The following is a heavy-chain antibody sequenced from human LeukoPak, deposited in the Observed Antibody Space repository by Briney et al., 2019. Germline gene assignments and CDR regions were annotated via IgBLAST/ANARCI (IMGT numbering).Heavy chain of an antibody. V-gene: IGHV3-7*01. J-gene: IGHJ4*02. D-gene: IGHD5-12*01. Sequence: GGSLRLSCAASGFTFSNYWMTWVSQAPGKGLEWVAHINQDGSEEHYMDSAKARFTISRDNAKNSLSLQMNSLRAEDTAVYYCVRDGGVSDYDLLDYWGQGTLVTVSS. CDR2: INQDGSEE. CDR3: VRDGGVSDYDLLDY. CDR1: GFTFSNYW.